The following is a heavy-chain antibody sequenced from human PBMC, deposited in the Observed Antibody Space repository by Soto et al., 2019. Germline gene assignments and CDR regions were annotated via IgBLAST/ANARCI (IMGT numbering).Heavy chain of an antibody. Sequence: SETLSLTCTVSGGSISSFYWSWIRQPPGKGLEWIGYIYYSGSTNYNPSLKSRVTMSVDTSKNQFSLKLSSVTAADTAVYYCSRQGRIIRVRGVIENWFDSWGQGTLVTVSS. D-gene: IGHD3-10*01. CDR2: IYYSGST. CDR1: GGSISSFY. CDR3: SRQGRIIRVRGVIENWFDS. J-gene: IGHJ5*01. V-gene: IGHV4-59*08.